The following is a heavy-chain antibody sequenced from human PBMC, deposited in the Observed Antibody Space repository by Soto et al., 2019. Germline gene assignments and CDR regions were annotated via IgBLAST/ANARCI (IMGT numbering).Heavy chain of an antibody. J-gene: IGHJ4*02. V-gene: IGHV4-59*01. Sequence: KPSETLSLTCTVSGGSISSYYWSWIRQPPGKGLEWIGYIYYSGSTNYNPSLKSRITISVDTSKNQFSLKLSSVTAADTAVYYCARVNNQSKYRNNPFDYWGQGTLVTVSS. CDR1: GGSISSYY. CDR2: IYYSGST. D-gene: IGHD3-16*02. CDR3: ARVNNQSKYRNNPFDY.